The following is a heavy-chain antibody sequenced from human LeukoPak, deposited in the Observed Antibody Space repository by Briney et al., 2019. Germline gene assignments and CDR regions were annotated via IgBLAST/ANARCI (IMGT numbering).Heavy chain of an antibody. V-gene: IGHV4-61*02. CDR3: TRDSSAYDWFFDY. CDR1: GASINSGSNC. J-gene: IGHJ4*02. D-gene: IGHD5-12*01. CDR2: ISTSGST. Sequence: SQTLSLTCTVSGASINSGSNCWSWIRQPAGKGLEWIGRISTSGSTNYNPSLKSRVTMSIDTSKNQFSLMMSSVTAADTALYYCTRDSSAYDWFFDYWGQGTLVTVSS.